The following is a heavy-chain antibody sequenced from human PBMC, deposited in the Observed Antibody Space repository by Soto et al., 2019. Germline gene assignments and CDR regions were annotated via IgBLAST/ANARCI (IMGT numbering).Heavy chain of an antibody. CDR3: ARDLWGYCGTDCYPLDV. Sequence: SETLSLTCTVSGDSISSSNYFWGWIRQPPGKGLEWIGTIFYSGSTYYNPSLKSRVTISVDTSKNQFSLKLNSVTAADTAVYYCARDLWGYCGTDCYPLDVWGQGTTVTVS. CDR2: IFYSGST. CDR1: GDSISSSNYF. D-gene: IGHD2-21*02. V-gene: IGHV4-39*07. J-gene: IGHJ6*02.